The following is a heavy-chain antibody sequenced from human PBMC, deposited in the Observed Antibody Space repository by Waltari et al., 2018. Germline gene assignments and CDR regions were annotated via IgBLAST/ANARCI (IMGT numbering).Heavy chain of an antibody. CDR2: ISSGSSYK. CDR3: ARGRGGSSWFFDY. CDR1: GFTFSDYM. V-gene: IGHV3-21*01. Sequence: EVQVVESGGALVKPGGSQRLACEVSGFTFSDYMFNWVREGPGQGLGWVSSISSGSSYKQYADSVKGRFTISRDNAKNSVYLQMDSLRVEDTGVYYCARGRGGSSWFFDYWGQGALVTVSS. J-gene: IGHJ4*02. D-gene: IGHD6-13*01.